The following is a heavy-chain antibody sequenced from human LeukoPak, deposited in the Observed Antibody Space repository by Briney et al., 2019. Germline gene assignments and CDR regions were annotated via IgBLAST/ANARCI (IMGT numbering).Heavy chain of an antibody. J-gene: IGHJ6*02. CDR2: IYYSGST. D-gene: IGHD5-24*01. CDR1: GGSISSYY. Sequence: SETLSLTCTVSGGSISSYYWSWIRQPPGKGLEWIGYIYYSGSTNYNPSLKSRVTISADTSKNQLSLKLSSVTAADTAVYYCARGRGYNGQGGYYYYGMDVWGLGTTVTVSS. CDR3: ARGRGYNGQGGYYYYGMDV. V-gene: IGHV4-59*01.